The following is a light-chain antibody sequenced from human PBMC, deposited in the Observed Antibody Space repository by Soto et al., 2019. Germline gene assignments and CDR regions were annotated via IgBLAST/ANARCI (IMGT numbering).Light chain of an antibody. Sequence: QSVLTQPPAVSAAPGQKVTISCSGSSSNIGNNYVSWYQQFPGTAPKLLIYDNNKRPSGIPDRFSGSKSGTSATLDITGLQTGDEADYYCGSWDSSLSARVFGTGTKVTVL. CDR1: SSNIGNNY. J-gene: IGLJ1*01. V-gene: IGLV1-51*01. CDR2: DNN. CDR3: GSWDSSLSARV.